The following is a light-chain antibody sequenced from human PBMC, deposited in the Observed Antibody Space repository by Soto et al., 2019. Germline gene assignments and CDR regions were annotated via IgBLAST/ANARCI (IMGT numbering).Light chain of an antibody. J-gene: IGKJ5*01. V-gene: IGKV3-11*01. CDR1: QSVSSY. CDR2: DAS. Sequence: EIVFTQSPATLSLSPGERATLSCRASQSVSSYLAWYQQKPGQAPRLLIYDASKRATGIPARFSGSGSGTDFTLTISSLEPEDFAVYYCHQRTNWPITFGQGTRLEIK. CDR3: HQRTNWPIT.